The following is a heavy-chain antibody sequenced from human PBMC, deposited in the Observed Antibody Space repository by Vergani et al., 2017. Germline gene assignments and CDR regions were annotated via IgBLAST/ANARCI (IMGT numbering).Heavy chain of an antibody. J-gene: IGHJ6*03. CDR1: GGSFIGYY. Sequence: QVQLQQWGAGLLKPSETLFLTCAVYGGSFIGYYWSWIRQPPGKGLEWIVAINHSGSTNYNPSLKSRVTISVDTSKYQFSLKLSSVTAADTAVYYCARGKPIRRIAAPRGYYYYYMDVWGKVTTVTVSS. CDR2: INHSGST. V-gene: IGHV4-34*01. D-gene: IGHD6-13*01. CDR3: ARGKPIRRIAAPRGYYYYYMDV.